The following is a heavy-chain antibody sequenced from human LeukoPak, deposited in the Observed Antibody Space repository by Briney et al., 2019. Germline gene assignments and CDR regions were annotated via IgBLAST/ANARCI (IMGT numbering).Heavy chain of an antibody. D-gene: IGHD1-26*01. J-gene: IGHJ4*02. Sequence: SSETLSLTCTVSGASISGSGYYWGWIRQPPGKGLEWIGSIYSSGSTYYNASLQSRVTISIETSKNQISLRLNSVTAADTAMYYCAKSGGYGLIDYWSQGTLVTVSS. V-gene: IGHV4-39*01. CDR3: AKSGGYGLIDY. CDR2: IYSSGST. CDR1: GASISGSGYY.